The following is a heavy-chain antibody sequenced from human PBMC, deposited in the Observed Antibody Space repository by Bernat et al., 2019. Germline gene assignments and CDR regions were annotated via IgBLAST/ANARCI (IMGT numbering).Heavy chain of an antibody. J-gene: IGHJ4*02. Sequence: QVQLVQSGAEVKKPGSSVKVSCKASGGTFSSYAISWVRQAPGQGLEWMGRIIPILGIANYAQKFQGRVTITADKSTSTAYMELSSLRSEDTAVYYCARVYCSSTSCYDIDYWGQGTLVTVSS. V-gene: IGHV1-69*04. CDR1: GGTFSSYA. CDR2: IIPILGIA. D-gene: IGHD2-2*01. CDR3: ARVYCSSTSCYDIDY.